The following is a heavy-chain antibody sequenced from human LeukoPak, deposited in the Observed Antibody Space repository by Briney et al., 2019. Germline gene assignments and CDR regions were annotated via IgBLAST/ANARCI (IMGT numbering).Heavy chain of an antibody. J-gene: IGHJ3*02. CDR3: ARVNFGSSWALRAFDI. V-gene: IGHV3-21*01. D-gene: IGHD6-13*01. CDR1: GFTFDDYA. CDR2: ISSSSSYI. Sequence: GGSLRLSCAASGFTFDDYAMNWVRQAPGKGLEWVSSISSSSSYIYYADSVKGRFTISRDNAKNSLYLQMNSLRAEDTAVYYCARVNFGSSWALRAFDIWGQGTMVTVSS.